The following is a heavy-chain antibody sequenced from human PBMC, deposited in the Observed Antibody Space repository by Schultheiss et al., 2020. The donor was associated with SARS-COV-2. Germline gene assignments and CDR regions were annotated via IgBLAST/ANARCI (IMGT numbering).Heavy chain of an antibody. V-gene: IGHV5-51*01. D-gene: IGHD3-22*01. CDR2: IYPGDSDT. Sequence: GGSLRLSCKVSGYSFTSYWIGWVRQMPGKGLEWMGIIYPGDSDTRYSPSFQGQVTISADKSISTAYLQWSSLKASDTAMYYCARRGGTYYYDSSGYWRAFDIWGQGTMVTVSS. J-gene: IGHJ3*02. CDR1: GYSFTSYW. CDR3: ARRGGTYYYDSSGYWRAFDI.